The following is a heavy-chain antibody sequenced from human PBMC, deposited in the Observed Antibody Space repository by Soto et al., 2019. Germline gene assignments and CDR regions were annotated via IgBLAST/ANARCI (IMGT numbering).Heavy chain of an antibody. V-gene: IGHV1-2*04. CDR2: INPNSGGT. D-gene: IGHD3-22*01. J-gene: IGHJ3*02. CDR1: GYTFTGYY. CDR3: ARDPSHYYDSSGYSAFDI. Sequence: ASVKVSCKASGYTFTGYYMHWVRQAPGQGLEWMGWINPNSGGTNYAQKFQGWVTMTRDTSISTAYMELSRLRSDDTAVYYCARDPSHYYDSSGYSAFDIWGQGTMVTVSS.